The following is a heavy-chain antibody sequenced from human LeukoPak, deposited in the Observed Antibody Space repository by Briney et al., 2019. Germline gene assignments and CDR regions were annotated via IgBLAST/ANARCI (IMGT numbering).Heavy chain of an antibody. CDR1: TASISPFF. J-gene: IGHJ4*02. D-gene: IGHD3-10*01. Sequence: SETLSLTCTVSTASISPFFWNWIRQSPGKGFEWIGYVSYSGTSTYNPSLRSRVTISIDTSKNQFSLSLSSVTAADTALYYCARGRRFHASGTYSSAAPDYWGQGILVTVSS. CDR2: VSYSGTS. CDR3: ARGRRFHASGTYSSAAPDY. V-gene: IGHV4-59*01.